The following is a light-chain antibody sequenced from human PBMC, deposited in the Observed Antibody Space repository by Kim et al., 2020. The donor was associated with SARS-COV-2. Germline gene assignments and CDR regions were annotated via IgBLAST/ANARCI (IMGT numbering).Light chain of an antibody. Sequence: LAPGERAALSCRASQGVANNHLAWYQQKPGQAPRLLIYTASTRAAGVPDRFRACGSETDFTLNISSLEPEDFAVYYCQKYGSSPLTLGGGTKVEI. CDR2: TAS. CDR1: QGVANNH. CDR3: QKYGSSPLT. V-gene: IGKV3-20*01. J-gene: IGKJ4*01.